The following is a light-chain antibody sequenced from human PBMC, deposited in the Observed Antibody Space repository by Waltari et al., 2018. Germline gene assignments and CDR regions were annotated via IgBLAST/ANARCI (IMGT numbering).Light chain of an antibody. J-gene: IGKJ2*01. V-gene: IGKV1-39*01. Sequence: DIQMTQSPSSLSASVVDRVTITCRASQNISSYLNWYQQKPGKSPKLLIYSASSLQSGVPSRFSGSGSGTDFTLTISSLQPEDFATYYSQQSYSTPYTFGQGTKLEIK. CDR1: QNISSY. CDR2: SAS. CDR3: QQSYSTPYT.